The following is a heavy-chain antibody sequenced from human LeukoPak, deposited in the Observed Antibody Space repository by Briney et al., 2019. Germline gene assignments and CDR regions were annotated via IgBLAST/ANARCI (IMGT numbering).Heavy chain of an antibody. J-gene: IGHJ4*02. D-gene: IGHD3-22*01. CDR3: AKDVRLIFYDSSGYYVPFDY. Sequence: GGSLRLSCAASGFTFSSYAMSWVRQAPGKGLEWVSAISGSGGSTYYADSVKGRFAISRDNSKNTLYLQMNSLRAEDTAVYYCAKDVRLIFYDSSGYYVPFDYWGQGTLVTVSS. CDR2: ISGSGGST. V-gene: IGHV3-23*01. CDR1: GFTFSSYA.